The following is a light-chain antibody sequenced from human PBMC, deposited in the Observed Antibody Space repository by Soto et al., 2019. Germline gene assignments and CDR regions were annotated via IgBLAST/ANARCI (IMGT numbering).Light chain of an antibody. Sequence: EIVLTQSPATLSLSPGERATLSCRASQSVSSNLAWYQQKPGQAPRLLIYDASNRATGIPVRFSGSGSGTDFTLTISSLEPEDFAVYYCQQNRDWPLTFGGGTKVEIK. CDR2: DAS. V-gene: IGKV3-11*01. CDR1: QSVSSN. J-gene: IGKJ4*01. CDR3: QQNRDWPLT.